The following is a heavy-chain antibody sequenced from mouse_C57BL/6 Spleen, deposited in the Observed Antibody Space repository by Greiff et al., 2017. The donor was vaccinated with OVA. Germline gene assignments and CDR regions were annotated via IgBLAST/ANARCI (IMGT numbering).Heavy chain of an antibody. CDR2: INPNNGGT. D-gene: IGHD2-3*01. J-gene: IGHJ1*03. CDR1: GYTFTDYY. CDR3: ARKKDGYPNWYFDV. Sequence: EVQLQQSGPELVKPGASVKISCKASGYTFTDYYMNWVKQSHGKSLEWIGDINPNNGGTSYNQKFKGKATLTVDKSSSTAYMELRSLTSEDSAVYYCARKKDGYPNWYFDVWGTGTTVTVSS. V-gene: IGHV1-26*01.